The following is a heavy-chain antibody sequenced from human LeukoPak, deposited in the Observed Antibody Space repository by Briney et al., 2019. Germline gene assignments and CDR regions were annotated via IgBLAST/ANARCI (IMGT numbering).Heavy chain of an antibody. J-gene: IGHJ4*02. CDR1: GYTFTNFW. CDR2: IRPGDSDT. CDR3: ARGSSYYNF. D-gene: IGHD1-26*01. V-gene: IGHV5-51*01. Sequence: GESLKISCKGSGYTFTNFWIGWVRQMPGKGLEWMGIIRPGDSDTRYSPSFQGQVTISADKSLSTAYLQWSSLQASDTAMYYCARGSSYYNFWGQGTLVTVSS.